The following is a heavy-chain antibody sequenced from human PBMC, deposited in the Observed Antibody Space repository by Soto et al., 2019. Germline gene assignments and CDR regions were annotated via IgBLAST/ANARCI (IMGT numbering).Heavy chain of an antibody. V-gene: IGHV4-39*01. CDR1: GGSISSTSYY. J-gene: IGHJ4*02. D-gene: IGHD3-9*01. CDR3: ARHVKAYDILTGYHPYYFDY. Sequence: PSETLSLTCTVSGGSISSTSYYRGWIRQPPGKGLEWIGSIYYSGSTYYNPSLKSRVTISVDTSKNQFSLKLRSVTAADTAVYYCARHVKAYDILTGYHPYYFDYWGQGTLVTVSS. CDR2: IYYSGST.